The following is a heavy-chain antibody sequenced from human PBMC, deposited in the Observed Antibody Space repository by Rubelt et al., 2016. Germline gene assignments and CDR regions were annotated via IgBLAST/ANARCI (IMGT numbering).Heavy chain of an antibody. D-gene: IGHD6-19*01. CDR2: ISHSRST. V-gene: IGHV4-4*02. J-gene: IGHJ4*02. CDR1: GGSINDNNW. CDR3: ARNSIGWSQMDY. Sequence: SLTCAVSGGSINDNNWWSWVRQPPGKGLEWIGEISHSRSTSFNPSLQSRVTISMDKSMHHFSLRLSSVTAADTAVYYCARNSIGWSQMDYWGQGTQVTVSS.